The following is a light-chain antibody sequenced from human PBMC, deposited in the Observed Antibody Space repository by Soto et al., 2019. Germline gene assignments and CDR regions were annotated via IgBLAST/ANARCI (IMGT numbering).Light chain of an antibody. J-gene: IGKJ2*01. CDR3: HQSYSTPT. CDR2: AAS. CDR1: QSISSY. V-gene: IGKV1-39*01. Sequence: DIQMTPSPSSLSASVGDRVTITCRASQSISSYLNWYQQKPGKAPKLLIYAASSLQSGVPSRFSGSGSGTDFTLTISSLQPEDFATYYCHQSYSTPTFGQGTKLEIK.